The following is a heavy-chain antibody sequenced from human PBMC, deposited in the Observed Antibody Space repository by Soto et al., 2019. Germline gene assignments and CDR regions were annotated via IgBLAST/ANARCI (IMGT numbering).Heavy chain of an antibody. V-gene: IGHV4-30-4*01. CDR3: ARERPDRAMLDP. CDR2: VSDGGTT. Sequence: SETLSLTCTVSRGSISGGFDHWTWIRQPPGKGLEWIGYVSDGGTTHSNPALKSRVTISVDTSKNQFSLKLSSVTAADTAVYYCARERPDRAMLDPWGQGSPVIVSS. CDR1: RGSISGGFDH. J-gene: IGHJ5*02. D-gene: IGHD6-6*01.